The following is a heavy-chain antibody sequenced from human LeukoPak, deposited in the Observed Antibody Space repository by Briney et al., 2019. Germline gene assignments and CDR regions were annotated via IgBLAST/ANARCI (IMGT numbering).Heavy chain of an antibody. D-gene: IGHD6-19*01. J-gene: IGHJ4*02. CDR3: SKLAGISGWYVYYFDY. V-gene: IGHV3-23*01. Sequence: GGSLRLSCAASGFTFRTHGMTWVRQAPGKGLEWVSGMSGSGDTTYYADSVKGRFTISRDNSKNTLFLQMNSLRSEDTAVYYCSKLAGISGWYVYYFDYWGQGTLVTVS. CDR2: MSGSGDTT. CDR1: GFTFRTHG.